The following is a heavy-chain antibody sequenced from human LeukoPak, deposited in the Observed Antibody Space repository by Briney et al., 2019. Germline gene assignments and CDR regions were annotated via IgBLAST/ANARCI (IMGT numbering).Heavy chain of an antibody. CDR3: ARDAILNHYGILTGQDYYGMDV. D-gene: IGHD3-9*01. V-gene: IGHV3-21*01. CDR1: GFTFSSYS. Sequence: PGGSLRLSCAASGFTFSSYSMNWVRQAPGKGLEWVSSISSSSSYIYYADSVKGRFTISRDNAKNSLYLQMNSLRAEDTAVYYCARDAILNHYGILTGQDYYGMDVWGQGTTVTVSS. CDR2: ISSSSSYI. J-gene: IGHJ6*02.